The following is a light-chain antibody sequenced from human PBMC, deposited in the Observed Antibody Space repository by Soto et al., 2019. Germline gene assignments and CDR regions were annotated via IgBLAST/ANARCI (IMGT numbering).Light chain of an antibody. CDR2: DAS. V-gene: IGKV3D-15*01. Sequence: EIVVTQSPGTLSLSPGERATLSCRASQSVSSSYLACYQQKPGQAPRLIVYDASTRATGIPARFSGSGSGTEFTLTISSLQPEDFAFYYCQQYNNWPPFTFGPGTKVDIK. CDR3: QQYNNWPPFT. CDR1: QSVSSSY. J-gene: IGKJ3*01.